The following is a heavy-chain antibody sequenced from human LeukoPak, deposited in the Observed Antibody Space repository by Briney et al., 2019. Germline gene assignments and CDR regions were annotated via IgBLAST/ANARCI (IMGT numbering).Heavy chain of an antibody. J-gene: IGHJ4*02. CDR2: INHSVST. V-gene: IGHV4-34*01. D-gene: IGHD2-2*01. Sequence: LETLSLTCAVYGGSFSGYYWSSIRQPPGKGLEWIGEINHSVSTNYNPSVESRVTISGDTSKNQFSLKLSSVTAADTAVYYCARVKSYCSSTSCYPPLGRSAFDYWGQGTLVTVSS. CDR3: ARVKSYCSSTSCYPPLGRSAFDY. CDR1: GGSFSGYY.